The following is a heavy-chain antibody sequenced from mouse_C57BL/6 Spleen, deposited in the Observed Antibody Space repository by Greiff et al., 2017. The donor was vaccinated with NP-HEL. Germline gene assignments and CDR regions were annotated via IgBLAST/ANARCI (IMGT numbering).Heavy chain of an antibody. CDR2: IDPSDSYT. D-gene: IGHD2-5*01. Sequence: VQLQQPGAELVMPGASVKLSCKASGYTFTSYWMHWVKQRPGQGLEWIGEIDPSDSYTNYNQKFKGKSTLTVDKSSSTAYMQLCSLTSEDSAVYYGARSYSNYYYAMDYWGQGTSVTVSS. CDR3: ARSYSNYYYAMDY. CDR1: GYTFTSYW. J-gene: IGHJ4*01. V-gene: IGHV1-69*01.